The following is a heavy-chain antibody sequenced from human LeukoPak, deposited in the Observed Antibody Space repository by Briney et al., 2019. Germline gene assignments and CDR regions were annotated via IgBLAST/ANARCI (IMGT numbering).Heavy chain of an antibody. V-gene: IGHV1-2*02. CDR3: ASAPTRHNPSFDY. D-gene: IGHD1-1*01. J-gene: IGHJ4*02. Sequence: ASVKVSCKASGYTFTGYYMHWVRRAPGQGLEWMGWINPNSGGTNYAQKFQGRVTMTRDTSISTAYMELSRLRSDDTAVYYCASAPTRHNPSFDYWGQGTLVTVSS. CDR2: INPNSGGT. CDR1: GYTFTGYY.